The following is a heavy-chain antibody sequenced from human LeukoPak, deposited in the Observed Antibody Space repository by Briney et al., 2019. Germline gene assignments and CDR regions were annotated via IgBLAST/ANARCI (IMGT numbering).Heavy chain of an antibody. V-gene: IGHV3-23*01. CDR2: ITGSGGTT. CDR3: AKHNSGNFIYFDS. J-gene: IGHJ4*02. CDR1: GFTFNSYA. D-gene: IGHD1-26*01. Sequence: RAGGSLRLSCTVSGFTFNSYAMSWVRQAPGKGLEWVSGITGSGGTTYYADSVKGRFTLSKDNSKNTLYLQMNSLGAEDTAVYYCAKHNSGNFIYFDSWGQGALVTVSS.